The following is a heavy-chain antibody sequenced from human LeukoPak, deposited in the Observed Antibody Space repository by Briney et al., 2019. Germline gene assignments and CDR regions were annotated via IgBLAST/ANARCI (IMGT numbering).Heavy chain of an antibody. CDR1: GYTFSSYG. J-gene: IGHJ4*02. D-gene: IGHD6-13*01. CDR2: ISAYNGNT. Sequence: ASVKVSCKASGYTFSSYGVSWVRRAPGQGLEWMGWISAYNGNTNYAQKVQGGVTMTTDTSTSTAYMELRSLRSDDTAVYYCACVGYSSSHDYWGQGTLVTVSS. CDR3: ACVGYSSSHDY. V-gene: IGHV1-18*01.